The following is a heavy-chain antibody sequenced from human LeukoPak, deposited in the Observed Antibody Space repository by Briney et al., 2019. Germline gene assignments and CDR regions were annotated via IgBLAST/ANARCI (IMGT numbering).Heavy chain of an antibody. D-gene: IGHD3-22*01. CDR1: GFTFSDHY. CDR3: ARGFVAITMIVDYYYYGMDV. J-gene: IGHJ6*02. Sequence: GGSLRLSCAASGFTFSDHYMNWVRQAPGKGLEWVAVIWYDGSNKYYADSVKGRFTISRDNSKNTLYLQMNSLRAEDTAVYYCARGFVAITMIVDYYYYGMDVWGQGTTVTVSS. CDR2: IWYDGSNK. V-gene: IGHV3-33*08.